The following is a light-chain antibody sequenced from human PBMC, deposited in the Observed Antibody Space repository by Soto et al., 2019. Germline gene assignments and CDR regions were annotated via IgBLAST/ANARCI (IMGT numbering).Light chain of an antibody. CDR3: QHPTPLPRT. J-gene: IGKJ1*01. CDR1: RDISNS. Sequence: ITFRASRDISNSLAWYQQTPGKAPKLLLRGAYSLHRGVPSRFSGGGAGTEFTLISSLLQPEDLPTYYCQHPTPLPRTFAQGTKVDIK. V-gene: IGKV1-12*01. CDR2: GAY.